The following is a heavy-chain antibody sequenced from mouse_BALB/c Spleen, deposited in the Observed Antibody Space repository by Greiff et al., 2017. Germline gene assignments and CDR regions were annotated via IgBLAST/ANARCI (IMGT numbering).Heavy chain of an antibody. D-gene: IGHD2-3*01. J-gene: IGHJ4*01. Sequence: ESGPDLVKPSQSLSLTCSVTGYSITSGYYWNWIRQFPGNKLEWMGYISYDGSNNYNPSLKNRISITRDTSKNQFFLKLNSVTTEDTATYYCAIDGYYDYAMDYWGQGTSVTVSS. V-gene: IGHV3-6*02. CDR1: GYSITSGYY. CDR3: AIDGYYDYAMDY. CDR2: ISYDGSN.